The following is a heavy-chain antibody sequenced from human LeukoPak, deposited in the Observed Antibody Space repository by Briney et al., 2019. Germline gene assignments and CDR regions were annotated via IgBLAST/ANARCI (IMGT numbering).Heavy chain of an antibody. CDR3: ARNEVTMVRGVGTDYYYYGMDV. CDR1: GYTFTSYG. D-gene: IGHD3-10*01. V-gene: IGHV1-18*01. CDR2: ISAYNGNT. J-gene: IGHJ6*02. Sequence: ASVKVSCKASGYTFTSYGISWVRQAPGQGLEWMGWISAYNGNTNYAQKLQGRVTMTTDTSTSTAYMELRSLRSDDTAVYYCARNEVTMVRGVGTDYYYYGMDVWGQGTTVTVSS.